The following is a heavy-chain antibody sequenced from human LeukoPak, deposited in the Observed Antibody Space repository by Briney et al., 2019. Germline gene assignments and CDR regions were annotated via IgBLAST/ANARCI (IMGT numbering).Heavy chain of an antibody. CDR3: ARRGYYYYMDV. CDR1: GGSFSGYY. CDR2: INHSGST. V-gene: IGHV4-34*01. Sequence: SETLSLTCAVYGGSFSGYYWNWIRQPPGKGLEWIGEINHSGSTNYNPSLKSRVTISVDTSKNQFSLKLSSVTAADTAVYYCARRGYYYYMDVWGKGTTVTISS. J-gene: IGHJ6*03.